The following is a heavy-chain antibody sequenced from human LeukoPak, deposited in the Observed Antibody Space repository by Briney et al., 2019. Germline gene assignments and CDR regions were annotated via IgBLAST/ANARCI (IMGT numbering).Heavy chain of an antibody. CDR3: ATTTVTTRAFDI. CDR2: ISAYNGNT. CDR1: GYTFTSHG. J-gene: IGHJ3*02. V-gene: IGHV1-18*01. Sequence: EASVKVSCKAPGYTFTSHGISWVRQAPGQGLEWMGWISAYNGNTNYAQKLQGRVTMTTDTSTSTAYMELRSLRSDDTAVYYCATTTVTTRAFDIWGQGTMVTVSS. D-gene: IGHD4-17*01.